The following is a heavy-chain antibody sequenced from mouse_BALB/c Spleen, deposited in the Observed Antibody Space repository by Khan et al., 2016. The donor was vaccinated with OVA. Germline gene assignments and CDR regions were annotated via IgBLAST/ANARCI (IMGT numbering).Heavy chain of an antibody. CDR2: INPSDGDT. CDR1: GYTFTSYY. Sequence: QVQLQQSGAELVKPGASVKLSCKASGYTFTSYYMYWVKQRPGQGLEWIGEINPSDGDTNFNEKFKSKATLTVDKSSSTVYMQLSSLTSEDSAVYYCTRSVSGTFAYWGQGTLVTVSA. J-gene: IGHJ3*01. V-gene: IGHV1S81*02. CDR3: TRSVSGTFAY. D-gene: IGHD6-2*01.